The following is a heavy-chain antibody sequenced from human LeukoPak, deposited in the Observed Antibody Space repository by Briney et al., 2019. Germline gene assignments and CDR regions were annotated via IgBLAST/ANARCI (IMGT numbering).Heavy chain of an antibody. D-gene: IGHD3-3*01. Sequence: SETLSLTCTVSGGSISSYYWSWIRQPPGKGLEWIGYIYYSGSTDYNPSLKSRVTISVDTSKNQFSLKLRSVTAADTAVYFCARVRYDFWSGSYRGYFDYWGQGTLVTVSS. CDR3: ARVRYDFWSGSYRGYFDY. J-gene: IGHJ4*02. CDR2: IYYSGST. V-gene: IGHV4-59*01. CDR1: GGSISSYY.